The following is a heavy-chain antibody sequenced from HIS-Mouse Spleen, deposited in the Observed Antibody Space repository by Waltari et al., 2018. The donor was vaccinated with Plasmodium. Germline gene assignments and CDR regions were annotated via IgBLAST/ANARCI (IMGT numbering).Heavy chain of an antibody. D-gene: IGHD6-19*01. CDR1: GSTFTSYG. J-gene: IGHJ3*02. V-gene: IGHV1-18*01. CDR3: ARGSAGDAFDI. Sequence: QVQLVQSGAEVKKPGASVTVSCKASGSTFTSYGISWVRQAPGKGLEWLGWVSPYNGNTNFAQKLQGRVTMTTDTSTSTAYMELRSLRSDDTAVYYCARGSAGDAFDIWGQGTMVTVSS. CDR2: VSPYNGNT.